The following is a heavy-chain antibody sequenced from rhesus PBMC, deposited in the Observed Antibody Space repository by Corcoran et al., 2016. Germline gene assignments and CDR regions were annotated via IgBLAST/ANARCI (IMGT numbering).Heavy chain of an antibody. CDR3: ARDLGGSYAFDY. CDR1: GGSVSSSNW. J-gene: IGHJ4*01. CDR2: ISGSSGST. V-gene: IGHV4-65*01. Sequence: QVQLQESGPGLVKPSETLSLTCAVSGGSVSSSNWWSWIRQPPGKWLELIGYISGSSGSTYYNPSLKSRVTISTDTSKNQFSLKLSSVTAADTAVYYCARDLGGSYAFDYWGQGVLVTVSS. D-gene: IGHD1-44*02.